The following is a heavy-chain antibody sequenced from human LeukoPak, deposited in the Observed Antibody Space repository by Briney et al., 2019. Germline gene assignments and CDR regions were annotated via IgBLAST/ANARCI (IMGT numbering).Heavy chain of an antibody. Sequence: PGGSLRLSCAASGFTFSSYAMSWVRQAPGKGLEWVSYISSSSSSTIYYADSVKGRFTISRDNAKNSLYLQMNSLRAEDTAVYYCARAPWQLAYFDYWGQGTLVTVSS. V-gene: IGHV3-48*01. D-gene: IGHD6-6*01. J-gene: IGHJ4*02. CDR1: GFTFSSYA. CDR3: ARAPWQLAYFDY. CDR2: ISSSSSSTI.